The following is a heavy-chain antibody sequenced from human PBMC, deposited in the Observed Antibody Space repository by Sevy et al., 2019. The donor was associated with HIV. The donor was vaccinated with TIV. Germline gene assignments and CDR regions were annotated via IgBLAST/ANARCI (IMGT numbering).Heavy chain of an antibody. CDR3: AKARVGGVGYSYVRAHFDY. J-gene: IGHJ4*02. Sequence: GGSLRLSCAASGFTFSSYAMSWVRQAPGKGLEWVSAISGSGGSTYYADSVKGRFTISRDNSKNTLYLQMNSLRAEDTAVYYCAKARVGGVGYSYVRAHFDYWGQRTLVTVSS. CDR1: GFTFSSYA. D-gene: IGHD5-18*01. CDR2: ISGSGGST. V-gene: IGHV3-23*01.